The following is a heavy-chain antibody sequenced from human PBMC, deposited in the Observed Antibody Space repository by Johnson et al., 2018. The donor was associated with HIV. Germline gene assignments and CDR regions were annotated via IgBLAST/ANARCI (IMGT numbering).Heavy chain of an antibody. J-gene: IGHJ3*02. D-gene: IGHD6-13*01. Sequence: QVQLLESGGGVVQPGGSLRLSCAASGFTFSSYGMHWVRQAPGKGLEWVAFRRYDGSNKYYADSVKGRFTISRDNSKKTLYLQMNSLRAEDTAVYYCARGGIAAKEPWRAFDIWGQGTMVTVSS. V-gene: IGHV3-30*02. CDR2: RRYDGSNK. CDR1: GFTFSSYG. CDR3: ARGGIAAKEPWRAFDI.